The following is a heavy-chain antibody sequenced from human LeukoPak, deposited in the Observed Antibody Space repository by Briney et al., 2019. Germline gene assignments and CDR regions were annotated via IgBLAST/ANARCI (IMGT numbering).Heavy chain of an antibody. Sequence: ASVKVSCKASGYTFTTHDINWVRQATGQGLEWLGWMSPNSGDTGYAQKFQGRVTMTSDSSISTAYMELSSLRSEDTAIYYCLRTPPNWGFDYWGQGTLVTVSS. D-gene: IGHD7-27*01. CDR3: LRTPPNWGFDY. J-gene: IGHJ4*02. CDR1: GYTFTTHD. CDR2: MSPNSGDT. V-gene: IGHV1-8*01.